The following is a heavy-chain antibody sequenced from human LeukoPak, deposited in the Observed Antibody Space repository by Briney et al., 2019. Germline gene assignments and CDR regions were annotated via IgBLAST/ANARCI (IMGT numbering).Heavy chain of an antibody. J-gene: IGHJ5*02. CDR2: ITGSTYTT. CDR1: GFTFSSYE. V-gene: IGHV3-23*01. D-gene: IGHD1/OR15-1a*01. Sequence: GGSLRLSCAASGFTFSSYEMNWVRQAPGEGLEWVSGITGSTYTTYYADSVKGRFTISRDNSKNKLYLQMNSLRAEDTAVYYCAKVKVGQPPWWFDPWGQGTLVTVSS. CDR3: AKVKVGQPPWWFDP.